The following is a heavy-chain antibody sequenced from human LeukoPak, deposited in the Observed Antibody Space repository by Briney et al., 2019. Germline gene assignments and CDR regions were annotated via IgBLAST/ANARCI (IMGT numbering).Heavy chain of an antibody. CDR1: GGSISNYY. Sequence: SETLSLTCIVSGGSISNYYWSWIRQPPGKGLEWLGYINYDGRTRYNPSLKSRISLSLDTSKNHFSLKVSSVTAADTAVYYCARTTGDGSTDYWGQGTLVTVSS. CDR3: ARTTGDGSTDY. J-gene: IGHJ4*02. V-gene: IGHV4-59*01. D-gene: IGHD3-10*01. CDR2: INYDGRT.